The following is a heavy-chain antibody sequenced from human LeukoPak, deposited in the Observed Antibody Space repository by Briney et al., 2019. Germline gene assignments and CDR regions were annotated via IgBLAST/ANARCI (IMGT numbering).Heavy chain of an antibody. V-gene: IGHV3-7*01. Sequence: GGSLRLSCVASGFTFSTYGMNWVRQAPGKGLEWMANIKQDGSEKYYVDSVKGRFTISRDNAKNSLYLQMNSLRAEDTAVYYCVRDRYDLLTGYNDAFDLWGQGTMVTVSS. CDR1: GFTFSTYG. D-gene: IGHD3-9*01. CDR3: VRDRYDLLTGYNDAFDL. CDR2: IKQDGSEK. J-gene: IGHJ3*01.